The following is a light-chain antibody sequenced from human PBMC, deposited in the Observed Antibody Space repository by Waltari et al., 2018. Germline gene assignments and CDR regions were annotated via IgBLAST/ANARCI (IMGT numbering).Light chain of an antibody. CDR3: QQYNRLT. V-gene: IGKV1-5*01. J-gene: IGKJ4*01. Sequence: DIQMTQSPSTLSASVGDRVTITCRASQSISSWLAWYQQKPGKAPKLLIYDASSLESGVQSRVSGSGSGTEFTLTISSLQPDDFATYYCQQYNRLTFGGGTKVEIK. CDR1: QSISSW. CDR2: DAS.